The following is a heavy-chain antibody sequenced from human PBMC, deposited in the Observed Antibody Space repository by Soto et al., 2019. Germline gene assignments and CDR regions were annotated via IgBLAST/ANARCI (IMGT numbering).Heavy chain of an antibody. V-gene: IGHV4-34*01. CDR3: ARGSGRIFDY. J-gene: IGHJ4*02. CDR1: GGSFSGYY. D-gene: IGHD3-10*01. Sequence: QVQLQQWGAGLLKPSETLSLTCAVYGGSFSGYYWSWIRQPPGKGLEWIGEINHSGSTNYNPSLKSRVTTSEDTSKNQFSLKLSSVTAADTAVYYCARGSGRIFDYWGQGTLVTVSS. CDR2: INHSGST.